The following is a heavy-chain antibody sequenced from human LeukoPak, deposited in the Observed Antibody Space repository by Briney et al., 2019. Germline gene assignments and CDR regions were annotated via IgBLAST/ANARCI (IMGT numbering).Heavy chain of an antibody. CDR2: ISGSGGST. Sequence: PGGSLRLSCAASGFTFSSYAMSWVRQAPGKGLEWVSAISGSGGSTYYADSVKGRFTISRDNSKNTLYLQMNSLRAEDTAVYYCAKGTAYRLELRAADYWGQGTLVTVSS. CDR1: GFTFSSYA. V-gene: IGHV3-23*01. J-gene: IGHJ4*02. D-gene: IGHD1-7*01. CDR3: AKGTAYRLELRAADY.